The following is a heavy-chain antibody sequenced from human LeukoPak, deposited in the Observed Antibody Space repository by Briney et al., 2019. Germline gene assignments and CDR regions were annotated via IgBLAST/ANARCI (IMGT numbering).Heavy chain of an antibody. CDR1: GYTFTGYY. D-gene: IGHD1-26*01. Sequence: EASVKVSCKASGYTFTGYYMHWVRQAPGQGLEWMGWINPNSGGTNYAQKFQGRVTMTRDTSISTAYMELSRLRSDDTAVYYCARDPGWELPRAGDYWGQGTLVTVSS. CDR3: ARDPGWELPRAGDY. CDR2: INPNSGGT. J-gene: IGHJ4*02. V-gene: IGHV1-2*02.